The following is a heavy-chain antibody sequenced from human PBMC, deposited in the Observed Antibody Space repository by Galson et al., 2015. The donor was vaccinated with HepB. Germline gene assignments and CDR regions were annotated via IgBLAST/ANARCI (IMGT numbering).Heavy chain of an antibody. Sequence: SLRLSCAASGFTFSTNAMSWVRQAPGKGLEWVSAISGSGAGTYYADSVKGRFTISRDNSKNMLFLQINSLRADDTAIYYCAKDRAYGSNYFDSWGQGTQVTVSS. CDR1: GFTFSTNA. CDR2: ISGSGAGT. J-gene: IGHJ4*02. CDR3: AKDRAYGSNYFDS. D-gene: IGHD3-10*01. V-gene: IGHV3-23*01.